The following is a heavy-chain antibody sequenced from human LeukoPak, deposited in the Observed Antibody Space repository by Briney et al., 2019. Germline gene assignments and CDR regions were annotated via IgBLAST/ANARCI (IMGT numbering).Heavy chain of an antibody. CDR2: IYYRGST. CDR1: GGSVSTYY. J-gene: IGHJ6*02. CDR3: ARQDHGMDV. Sequence: SAPLSLTCTVSGGSVSTYYWSWIRQPPGKGLEWIGYIYYRGSTNYNSSLKSRVTISVDTSKNQFSLKLSSVTAADTAVYYCARQDHGMDVWGQGTTVTVSS. V-gene: IGHV4-59*08.